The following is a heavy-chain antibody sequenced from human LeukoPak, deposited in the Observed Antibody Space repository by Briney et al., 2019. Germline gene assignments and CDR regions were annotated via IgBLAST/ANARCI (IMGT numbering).Heavy chain of an antibody. D-gene: IGHD2-2*01. CDR1: GFTFDDYA. CDR3: GKEKGSSTSYIGF. J-gene: IGHJ4*02. V-gene: IGHV3-9*01. Sequence: PGRSLRLSCAASGFTFDDYAMHWIRQAPGKGLERVSGISWYSGSIGYADSAKGRFTIFRENAKNSLYLQMNSLRAEDTALYYCGKEKGSSTSYIGFGGQG. CDR2: ISWYSGSI.